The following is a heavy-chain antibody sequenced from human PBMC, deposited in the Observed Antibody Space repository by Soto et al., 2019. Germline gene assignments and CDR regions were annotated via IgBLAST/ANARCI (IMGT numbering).Heavy chain of an antibody. CDR3: ARDPGWPLCGMDF. V-gene: IGHV3-21*01. Sequence: GVSLRLPCAASGFTFSSYSMNWVRQAPGKGLEWVSSISSSSSYIYYADSVKGRFTISRDNAKNSLYLQMNSLRAEDTAVYYCARDPGWPLCGMDFWGQGTKVTFSS. CDR2: ISSSSSYI. D-gene: IGHD2-15*01. J-gene: IGHJ6*02. CDR1: GFTFSSYS.